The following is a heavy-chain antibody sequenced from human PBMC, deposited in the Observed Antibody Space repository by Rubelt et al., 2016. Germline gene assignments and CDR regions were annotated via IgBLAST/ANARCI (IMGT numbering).Heavy chain of an antibody. V-gene: IGHV1-69*10. D-gene: IGHD3-10*01. CDR3: ARGSAIDY. J-gene: IGHJ4*02. Sequence: QVQLVQSGAEVKKPGSSVKVSCKASGGTFSSYAISWVRQAPGQGLEWMGGIIPNSGGTNYAQKFQGRVTMTTDTSTSTAYMELRSLRSDDTAVYYCARGSAIDYWGQGTLVTVSS. CDR2: IIPNSGGT. CDR1: GGTFSSYA.